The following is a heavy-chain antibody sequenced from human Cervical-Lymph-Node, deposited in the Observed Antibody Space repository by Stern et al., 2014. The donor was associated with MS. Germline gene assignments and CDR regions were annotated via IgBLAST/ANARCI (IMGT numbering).Heavy chain of an antibody. CDR3: ARALSSGFDY. D-gene: IGHD6-19*01. CDR2: INPYSGTT. J-gene: IGHJ4*02. V-gene: IGHV1-46*01. CDR1: GYTFITYY. Sequence: VQLVESGAEVKKPGASVKVSCRASGYTFITYYMYWVRQAPGQGFEWPAMINPYSGTTTYAPKFQGRVTMTRDTSTSTVYMELSSLRSEDTAMYYCARALSSGFDYWGQGTLITVSS.